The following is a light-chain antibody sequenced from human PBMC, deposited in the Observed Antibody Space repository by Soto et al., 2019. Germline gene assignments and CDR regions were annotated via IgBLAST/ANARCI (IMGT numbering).Light chain of an antibody. Sequence: QSALTQPASVSGSPGRSITISSTGTTSDVGGYNYVSWYQQHPGKAPKLMIYDVSNRPSGVSNRFSGSKSGNTASLTISGLQAEDEADYYCSSYTSSSTLYVFGTGTKLTVL. CDR3: SSYTSSSTLYV. J-gene: IGLJ1*01. V-gene: IGLV2-14*01. CDR2: DVS. CDR1: TSDVGGYNY.